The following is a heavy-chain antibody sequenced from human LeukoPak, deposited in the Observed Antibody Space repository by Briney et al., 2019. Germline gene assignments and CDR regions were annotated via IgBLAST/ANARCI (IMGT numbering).Heavy chain of an antibody. J-gene: IGHJ3*02. D-gene: IGHD3-10*01. V-gene: IGHV4-59*01. CDR3: ATFGESAAFDI. CDR2: IYYSGST. Sequence: PSETLSLTCTVSGGSISSYYWSWIRQPPGKGLEWIGYIYYSGSTNYNPSLKSRVTISVDTSKNQFSLKLSSVTAADTAVYYCATFGESAAFDIWGQGTTVTVSS. CDR1: GGSISSYY.